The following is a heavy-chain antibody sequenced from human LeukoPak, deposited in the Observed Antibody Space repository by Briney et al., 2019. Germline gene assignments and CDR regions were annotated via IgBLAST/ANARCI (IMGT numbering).Heavy chain of an antibody. Sequence: PETSLRLSCAASGFTFSSYGMHWVRQAPGKGLEWVALISFDGTNKYYADSVKGRFSISRDNSKNTLYLQMNSLRAEDTAVYYCARWVGAAGFDYWGQGTLVTVSS. CDR1: GFTFSSYG. CDR3: ARWVGAAGFDY. J-gene: IGHJ4*02. D-gene: IGHD2-15*01. V-gene: IGHV3-30*03. CDR2: ISFDGTNK.